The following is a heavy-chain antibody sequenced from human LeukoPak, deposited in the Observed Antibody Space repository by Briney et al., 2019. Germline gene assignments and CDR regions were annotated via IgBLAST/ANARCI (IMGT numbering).Heavy chain of an antibody. Sequence: SQTLSLTCTVPGGSISSGSYYWSWIRQPAGKGLEWIGRIYTSGSTNYNPSLKSRVTISVDTSKNQFFLKLSSVTAADTAVYYCARQYDFWSGYSLDYWGQGTLVTVSS. D-gene: IGHD3-3*01. CDR1: GGSISSGSYY. CDR3: ARQYDFWSGYSLDY. V-gene: IGHV4-61*02. J-gene: IGHJ4*02. CDR2: IYTSGST.